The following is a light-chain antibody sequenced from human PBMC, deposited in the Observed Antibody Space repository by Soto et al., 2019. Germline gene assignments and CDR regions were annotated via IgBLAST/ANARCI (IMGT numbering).Light chain of an antibody. CDR3: SSYTRTSTYVI. V-gene: IGLV2-14*01. CDR1: SSDVGGYNY. J-gene: IGLJ2*01. Sequence: QSALTQPASVSGSPGQSITISCTGTSSDVGGYNYVSWYQQHPGKAPKLMIYEVNNRPSGVSNRFSGSKSGNTASLTISGLQAEDEADYYCSSYTRTSTYVIFGGGTQLTVL. CDR2: EVN.